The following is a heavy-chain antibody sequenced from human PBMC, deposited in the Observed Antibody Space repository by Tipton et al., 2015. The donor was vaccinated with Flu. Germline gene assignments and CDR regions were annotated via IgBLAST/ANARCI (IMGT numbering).Heavy chain of an antibody. V-gene: IGHV4-39*07. J-gene: IGHJ4*01. D-gene: IGHD3-3*01. CDR1: GGSITSSTSY. CDR2: IYHSGST. Sequence: TLSLTCTVSGGSITSSTSYWGWVRQPPGKGLEWIGNIYHSGSTYYTPSLKSRVTISVDTSKNQFSLKLTSATAADTAVYFCARDGAPHAYFDFWNGHPVPSFDFWGRGILVTVSS. CDR3: ARDGAPHAYFDFWNGHPVPSFDF.